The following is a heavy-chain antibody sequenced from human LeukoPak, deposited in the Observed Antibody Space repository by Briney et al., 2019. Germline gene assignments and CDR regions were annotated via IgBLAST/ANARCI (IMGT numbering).Heavy chain of an antibody. V-gene: IGHV4-59*12. J-gene: IGHJ4*02. CDR3: ARVCTSCYVRGVDY. CDR1: GGSISSYY. D-gene: IGHD2-2*01. Sequence: SETLSLTCTVSGGSISSYYWSWIRQPPGKGLEWIGYIYHSGSTYYNPSLKSRVTISVDRSKNQFSLKLSSVTAADTAVYYCARVCTSCYVRGVDYWGQGTLVTVSS. CDR2: IYHSGST.